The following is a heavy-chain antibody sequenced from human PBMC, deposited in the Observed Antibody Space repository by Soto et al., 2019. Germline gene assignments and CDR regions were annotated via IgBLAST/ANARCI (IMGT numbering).Heavy chain of an antibody. V-gene: IGHV4-59*08. Sequence: SATLSLTCTVSCVPVSSHYWSWIPQPPGKGLEWIGYIYYSGSTNYNPSLKSRVTISVDTSKNQFSLKLNSMTAADTAVYYCARHNYGSGSTYFDYWGQGTLVTVS. CDR3: ARHNYGSGSTYFDY. D-gene: IGHD3-10*01. J-gene: IGHJ4*02. CDR1: CVPVSSHY. CDR2: IYYSGST.